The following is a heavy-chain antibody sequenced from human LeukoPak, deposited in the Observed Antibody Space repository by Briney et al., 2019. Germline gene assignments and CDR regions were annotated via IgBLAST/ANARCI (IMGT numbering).Heavy chain of an antibody. CDR3: ARVGYSYGRMGFDY. J-gene: IGHJ4*02. V-gene: IGHV4-61*02. CDR2: IYTSGST. CDR1: APSISSGSYY. D-gene: IGHD5-18*01. Sequence: SQTLSLTCTVYAPSISSGSYYWRWIRQPAGRGLQGIVRIYTSGSTNYNHSLKGRVTISVDTSKNKFSLKLSSVTAADTAVYYCARVGYSYGRMGFDYWGQGTLVTVSS.